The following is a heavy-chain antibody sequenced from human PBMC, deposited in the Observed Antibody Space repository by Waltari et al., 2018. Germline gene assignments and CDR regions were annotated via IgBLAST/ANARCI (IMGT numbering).Heavy chain of an antibody. CDR2: IRYDGSNK. J-gene: IGHJ4*02. V-gene: IGHV3-30*02. CDR3: AKDDCSGGSCYSSSGDY. D-gene: IGHD2-15*01. CDR1: GFTFSSYG. Sequence: QVQLVESGGGVVQPGGSLRLSCAASGFTFSSYGMHWVRQAPGKGLEWVAFIRYDGSNKDDADSVKGRFTISRDNSKNTLYLQMNSLRAEETAVYYCAKDDCSGGSCYSSSGDYWGQGTLVTVSS.